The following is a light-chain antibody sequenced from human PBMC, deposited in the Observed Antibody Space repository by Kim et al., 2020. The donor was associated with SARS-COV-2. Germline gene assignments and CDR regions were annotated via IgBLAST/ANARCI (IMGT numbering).Light chain of an antibody. Sequence: SPGGTAPFCCATRRSISSHLAWYQQRPGQAPSLLIYGASTRATDIPARFTGSGSGTEFTLTISSLQSEDFAVYYCQQYRIWPPLFGQGTKLEI. J-gene: IGKJ2*01. CDR1: RSISSH. V-gene: IGKV3D-15*01. CDR3: QQYRIWPPL. CDR2: GAS.